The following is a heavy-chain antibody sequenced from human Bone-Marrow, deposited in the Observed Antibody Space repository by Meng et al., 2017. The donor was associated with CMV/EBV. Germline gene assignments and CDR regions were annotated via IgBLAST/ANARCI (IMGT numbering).Heavy chain of an antibody. CDR3: ARGRSVAQT. CDR1: GGPVSAESYY. J-gene: IGHJ5*02. V-gene: IGHV4-61*01. CDR2: IYFTVRT. Sequence: SETLSLTCTVPGGPVSAESYYWSWIWQPPGKGLVWVGYIYFTVRTTYNSSLASRVTISVDASKNQFSLRLTSVTAADTAVYYRARGRSVAQTWGQGTLVTVSS. D-gene: IGHD6-19*01.